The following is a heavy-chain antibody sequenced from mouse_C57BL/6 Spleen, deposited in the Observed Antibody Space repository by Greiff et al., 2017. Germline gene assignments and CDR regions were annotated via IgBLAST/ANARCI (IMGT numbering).Heavy chain of an antibody. J-gene: IGHJ4*01. CDR2: INPNTGGT. CDR1: GYTFTDYN. CDR3: ARRGRGYAMDY. Sequence: VQLQQSGPELVKPGASVTMSCKASGYTFTDYNMHWVKQSPGNSLEWIGYINPNTGGTSYNQKFKGKATLTVNKSSSTAYMELRSLTSEDSAVXYCARRGRGYAMDYWGQGTSVTVSA. V-gene: IGHV1-22*01.